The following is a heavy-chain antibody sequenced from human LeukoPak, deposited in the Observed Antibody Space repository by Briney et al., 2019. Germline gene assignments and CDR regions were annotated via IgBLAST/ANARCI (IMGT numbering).Heavy chain of an antibody. V-gene: IGHV3-23*01. J-gene: IGHJ4*02. Sequence: GGTLRLSCAASGFTFSSYAMSWLRQAPGKGLEGISDISGSGDTKKYADPDKGLITISRDNSKNTLYLQMNSLRADDTGVYHCAKEGRVAAGTGDYFDYWVQGSLVTVSS. CDR2: ISGSGDTK. D-gene: IGHD6-13*01. CDR1: GFTFSSYA. CDR3: AKEGRVAAGTGDYFDY.